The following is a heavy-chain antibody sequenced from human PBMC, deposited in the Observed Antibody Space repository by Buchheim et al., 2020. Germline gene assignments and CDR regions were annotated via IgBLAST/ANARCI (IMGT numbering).Heavy chain of an antibody. V-gene: IGHV3-30*18. D-gene: IGHD6-19*01. Sequence: QVQLVESGGGVVQPGRSLRLSCAASEFTFSSYGMHWVRQAPGKGLEWVAVISYDGSNKYYADSVKGRFTIYSDNSKNTLYLQMNSLRAEDTAVYYCAKVGEAVAGDYYYYGMDVWGQGTT. CDR3: AKVGEAVAGDYYYYGMDV. CDR1: EFTFSSYG. J-gene: IGHJ6*02. CDR2: ISYDGSNK.